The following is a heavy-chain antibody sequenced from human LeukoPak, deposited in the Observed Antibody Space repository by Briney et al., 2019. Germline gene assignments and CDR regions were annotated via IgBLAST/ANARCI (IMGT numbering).Heavy chain of an antibody. Sequence: GGSLRLSRAPSGFTFSSYSMNWVRQSPGHQLECVSSISSSSIYIYYTDSVTCRFTIPRDKVKNSLYLKRNSLRAEDTAVYYCARVGPPGITMIVVVYDAFDIWGQGTMVTVSS. V-gene: IGHV3-21*01. J-gene: IGHJ3*02. CDR3: ARVGPPGITMIVVVYDAFDI. CDR1: GFTFSSYS. D-gene: IGHD3-22*01. CDR2: ISSSSIYI.